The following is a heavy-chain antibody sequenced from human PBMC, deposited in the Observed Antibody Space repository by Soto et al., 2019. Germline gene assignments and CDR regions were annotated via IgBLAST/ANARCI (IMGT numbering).Heavy chain of an antibody. CDR2: IYYSGNT. D-gene: IGHD1-20*01. J-gene: IGHJ5*02. Sequence: PSETLSLTCTVSGGSVSNNTYYWGWIRQPPGKGLEWIGSIYYSGNTFYNPSLKSRVTISVDTSKNQFSLKLRSVTATDTAVYYCARRDNWNDXWFDPWGQGTLVT. CDR1: GGSVSNNTYY. CDR3: ARRDNWNDXWFDP. V-gene: IGHV4-39*01.